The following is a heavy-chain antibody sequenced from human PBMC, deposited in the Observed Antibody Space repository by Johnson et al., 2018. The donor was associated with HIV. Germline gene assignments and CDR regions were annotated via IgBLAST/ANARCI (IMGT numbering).Heavy chain of an antibody. V-gene: IGHV3-66*01. CDR2: IYSGDST. CDR1: GFTVSSNY. CDR3: ARSRQVGTPDASDI. D-gene: IGHD1-14*01. Sequence: VQLVESGGGLVKPGGSLRLSCAASGFTVSSNYMSWVRQAPGKGLEWVSVIYSGDSTYYADSVKGRFIISRDNSKHTLYLQMNSLRADDTAVYYCARSRQVGTPDASDIWGQGTMVTVSS. J-gene: IGHJ3*02.